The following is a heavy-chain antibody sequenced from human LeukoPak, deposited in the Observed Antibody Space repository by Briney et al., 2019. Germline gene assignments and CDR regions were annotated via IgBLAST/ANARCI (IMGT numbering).Heavy chain of an antibody. V-gene: IGHV4-59*01. J-gene: IGHJ5*02. D-gene: IGHD3-10*01. CDR3: ARDATMVRGDGWFDP. CDR2: IYYSGST. Sequence: SETLSLTCTVSGGSISSYYWSWIRQPPGKGLKWIGYIYYSGSTNYNPSLKSRVTISVDTSKNQFSLKLSSVTAADTAVYYCARDATMVRGDGWFDPWGQGTLVTVSS. CDR1: GGSISSYY.